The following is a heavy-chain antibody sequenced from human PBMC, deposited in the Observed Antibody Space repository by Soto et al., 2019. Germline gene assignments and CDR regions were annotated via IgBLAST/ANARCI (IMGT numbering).Heavy chain of an antibody. CDR1: GFTFSSYE. Sequence: GGSLRLSCAASGFTFSSYEMNWVRQAPGKGLEWISYITSSGSTTYYADSVKGRFTISRDNAKNSLYLQMNSLRADDTAVYYCARGNSPVNVHWGHGTLVTVSS. D-gene: IGHD3-16*02. V-gene: IGHV3-48*03. J-gene: IGHJ4*01. CDR2: ITSSGSTT. CDR3: ARGNSPVNVH.